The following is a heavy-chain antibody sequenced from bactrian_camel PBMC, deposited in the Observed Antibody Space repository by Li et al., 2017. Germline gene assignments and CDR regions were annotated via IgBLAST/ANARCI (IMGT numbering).Heavy chain of an antibody. V-gene: IGHV3S40*01. J-gene: IGHJ4*01. Sequence: VQLVESGGGLVQPGGSLTLSCAASGFTFSIADMSWVRQAPGKGLEWVSSINSGGGRTYFADSVKGRFTVSRDSAKNTVYLQLNSLKTEDMAMYYCIRPRFGTWSEYLHWGRGTQVTVS. D-gene: IGHD7*01. CDR3: IRPRFGTWSEYLH. CDR2: INSGGGRT. CDR1: GFTFSIAD.